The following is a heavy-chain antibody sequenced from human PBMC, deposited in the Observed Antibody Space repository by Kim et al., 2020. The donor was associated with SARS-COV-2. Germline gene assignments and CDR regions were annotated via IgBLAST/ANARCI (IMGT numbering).Heavy chain of an antibody. CDR1: GFTFTSSA. Sequence: SVKVSCKASGFTFTSSAVQWVRQARGQRLEWIGWIVVGSGNTNYAQKFQERVTITRDMSTSTAYMELSSLRSEDTAVYYCASGYSYADHYYYGMDVWGQGTTVTVSS. CDR2: IVVGSGNT. D-gene: IGHD5-18*01. CDR3: ASGYSYADHYYYGMDV. V-gene: IGHV1-58*01. J-gene: IGHJ6*02.